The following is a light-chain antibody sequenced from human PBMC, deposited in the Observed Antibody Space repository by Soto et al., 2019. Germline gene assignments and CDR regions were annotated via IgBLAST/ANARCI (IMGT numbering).Light chain of an antibody. J-gene: IGKJ1*01. V-gene: IGKV4-1*01. CDR2: WAS. CDR3: QQYNNWPRT. CDR1: QSILYSSRNKNY. Sequence: IVMTQSPDSLAVSLGERATINCKSSQSILYSSRNKNYLTWYQQKPGQPPKMLIYWASTRESGVPDRFSGSGSGTDFTLTISSLQSEDFAVYYCQQYNNWPRTFGQGTKVDIK.